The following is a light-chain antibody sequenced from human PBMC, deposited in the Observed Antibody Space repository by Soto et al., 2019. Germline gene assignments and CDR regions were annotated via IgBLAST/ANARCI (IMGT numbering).Light chain of an antibody. J-gene: IGKJ1*01. V-gene: IGKV1-12*01. CDR1: QSIDSW. CDR3: QLAHSFPWT. CDR2: GAS. Sequence: GDRVTISCRASQSIDSWVAWYQQKPGQAPKLLIFGASNLQSGVPSRFSGSGFGTDFTLTIIGLQPEDFATYYCQLAHSFPWTFGQGTKVDIK.